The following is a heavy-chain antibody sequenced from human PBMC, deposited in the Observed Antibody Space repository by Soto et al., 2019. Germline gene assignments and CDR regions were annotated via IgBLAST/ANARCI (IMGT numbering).Heavy chain of an antibody. D-gene: IGHD6-13*01. CDR3: SREIAAAGTDY. V-gene: IGHV1-69*01. Sequence: QVQLVQSGAEVKKPGSSVKVSCKASGGTFSSYAISWVRQAPGQGLEWMGGIIPIFGTANYAQKFQGRVTMIADETTSTAYMELSSMSTADTTVEYCSREIAAAGTDYWGQGTLVTVSS. J-gene: IGHJ4*02. CDR2: IIPIFGTA. CDR1: GGTFSSYA.